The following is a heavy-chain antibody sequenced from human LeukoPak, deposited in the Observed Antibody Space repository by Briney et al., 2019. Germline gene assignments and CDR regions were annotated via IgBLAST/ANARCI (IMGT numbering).Heavy chain of an antibody. J-gene: IGHJ4*01. Sequence: LETLSLTCTVCGASINNNFWTWIRQRPGKGLEWIGYIYSSGSANYNPSLKSRVIISGDTSKNQISLNLTSVTAADTAVYFCARHRDYYDTWGHGTLVTVSS. D-gene: IGHD3-22*01. CDR3: ARHRDYYDT. V-gene: IGHV4-59*08. CDR2: IYSSGSA. CDR1: GASINNNF.